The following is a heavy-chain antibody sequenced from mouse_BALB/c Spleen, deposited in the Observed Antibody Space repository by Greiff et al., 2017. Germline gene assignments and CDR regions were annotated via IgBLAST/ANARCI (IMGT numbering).Heavy chain of an antibody. D-gene: IGHD1-1*01. Sequence: VQLQQSGPELVNPGASVKMSCKASGYTFTSYVMHWVKQKPGQGLEWIGYISCYNGATSYNQKFKGKATFTVDTSSSTAYMQFNSLTSEDSAVYYCARGDYGSSYGFAYWGQGTLVTVSA. V-gene: IGHV1-14*01. CDR1: GYTFTSYV. CDR3: ARGDYGSSYGFAY. J-gene: IGHJ3*01. CDR2: ISCYNGAT.